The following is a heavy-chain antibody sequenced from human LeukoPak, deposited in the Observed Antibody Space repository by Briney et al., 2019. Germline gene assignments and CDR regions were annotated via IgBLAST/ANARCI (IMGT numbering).Heavy chain of an antibody. CDR2: IRSKTGGGTT. CDR3: AKHIYGVVSIQQ. CDR1: GFTFRDAW. D-gene: IGHD3-3*01. Sequence: GGSLRLSCAASGFTFRDAWMTWVRQAPGKGLVWVGRIRSKTGGGTTDYAVSVQGRFTISRDDSKNTLYLQMSSLKTEDTAVYYCAKHIYGVVSIQQWGQGTLVTVSS. V-gene: IGHV3-15*01. J-gene: IGHJ1*01.